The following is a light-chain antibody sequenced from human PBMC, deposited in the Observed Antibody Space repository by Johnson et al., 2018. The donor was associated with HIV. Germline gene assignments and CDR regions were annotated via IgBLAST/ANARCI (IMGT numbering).Light chain of an antibody. CDR1: GSNIGSHY. CDR3: GTWDSSLSAYV. Sequence: SALTQPPSVSAAPGQRVTISCSGRGSNIGSHYVSWYQQLPGTAPKLLIFENDKRPSGIPDRFSGSKSGTSATLGITGLQAGDEAEYYCGTWDSSLSAYVFGTGTKVTVL. V-gene: IGLV1-51*02. J-gene: IGLJ1*01. CDR2: END.